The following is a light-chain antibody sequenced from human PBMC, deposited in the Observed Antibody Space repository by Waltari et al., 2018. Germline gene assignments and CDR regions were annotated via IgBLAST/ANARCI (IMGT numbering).Light chain of an antibody. J-gene: IGKJ3*01. Sequence: EIVLTQSPATLSMSPGDRATLSCRASQSVNKYLAWYQQRPGQAPRLLIYDASNRATGIPARFSGSGSGTEFTLTISSLEPEDFALYYCQHRGTWPLSFGPGTTV. CDR3: QHRGTWPLS. CDR2: DAS. V-gene: IGKV3-11*01. CDR1: QSVNKY.